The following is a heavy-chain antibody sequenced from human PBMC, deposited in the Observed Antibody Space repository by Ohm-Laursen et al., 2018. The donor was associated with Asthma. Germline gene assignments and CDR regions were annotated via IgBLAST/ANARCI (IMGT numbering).Heavy chain of an antibody. CDR1: GLPFSNFW. CDR2: IYPDGGEK. Sequence: SLRLSCTAPGLPFSNFWMSWVRQAPGKGLEWVANIYPDGGEKYYVDSVDGRLTISRDIAKNTLYLEMNSLRAEDTAVYYCVRDYCIDGFCSKAFDPWGQGTLVTVSS. V-gene: IGHV3-7*01. CDR3: VRDYCIDGFCSKAFDP. J-gene: IGHJ5*02. D-gene: IGHD2-8*01.